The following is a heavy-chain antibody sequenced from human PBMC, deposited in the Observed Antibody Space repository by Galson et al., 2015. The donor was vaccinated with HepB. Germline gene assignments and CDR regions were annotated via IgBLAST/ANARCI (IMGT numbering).Heavy chain of an antibody. CDR1: GFTFSDYY. V-gene: IGHV3-11*06. D-gene: IGHD1-26*01. CDR2: ISSSSSYT. J-gene: IGHJ3*02. CDR3: ATSGIVGAKAAFDI. Sequence: SLRLSCAASGFTFSDYYMSWIRQAPGKGLEWVSYISSSSSYTNYADSVKGRFTISRDNAKNSLYLQMNSLRAEDTAVYYCATSGIVGAKAAFDIWGQGTMVTVSS.